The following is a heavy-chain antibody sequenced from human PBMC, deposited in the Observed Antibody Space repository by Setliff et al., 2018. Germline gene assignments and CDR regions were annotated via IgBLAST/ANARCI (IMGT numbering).Heavy chain of an antibody. J-gene: IGHJ4*02. D-gene: IGHD4-17*01. Sequence: GGSLRLSCVASGFTFSSYGMHWVRQAPGKGLEWVAFIWYDGSDKYYADSVKGRFTVSRDNSRNTLYLQLNSLRAEDTAVYYCARGHPHDYGNYVDYWGQGTLVTV. V-gene: IGHV3-33*01. CDR1: GFTFSSYG. CDR3: ARGHPHDYGNYVDY. CDR2: IWYDGSDK.